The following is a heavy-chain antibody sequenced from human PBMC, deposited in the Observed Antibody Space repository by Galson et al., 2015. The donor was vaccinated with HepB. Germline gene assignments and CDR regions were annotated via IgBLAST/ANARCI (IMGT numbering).Heavy chain of an antibody. CDR3: ARAWDYQGLDWFDP. CDR2: VSSLGYYT. D-gene: IGHD4/OR15-4a*01. CDR1: GFTFRNYA. V-gene: IGHV3-21*01. Sequence: SLRLSCVGHGFTFRNYAMHWVRQAPGKGLEWVPYVSSLGYYTYYAASVKGRFTLYRDNAKNSLYLQMDTLTAEDTAVYYCARAWDYQGLDWFDPWGKGTLVSVSS. J-gene: IGHJ5*02.